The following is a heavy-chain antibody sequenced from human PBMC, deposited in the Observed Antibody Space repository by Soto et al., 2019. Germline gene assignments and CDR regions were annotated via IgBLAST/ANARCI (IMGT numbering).Heavy chain of an antibody. V-gene: IGHV3-30-3*01. CDR3: ARGKYSSLPLPFM. CDR1: GFTFSSYA. J-gene: IGHJ4*02. D-gene: IGHD6-6*01. CDR2: ISYDGSNK. Sequence: GGSLRLSCAASGFTFSSYAMHWVRQAPGKGLEWVAVISYDGSNKYYADSVKGRFTISRDNSKNTLYLQMNSLRAEDTAVYYCARGKYSSLPLPFMWGQGTLVTVSS.